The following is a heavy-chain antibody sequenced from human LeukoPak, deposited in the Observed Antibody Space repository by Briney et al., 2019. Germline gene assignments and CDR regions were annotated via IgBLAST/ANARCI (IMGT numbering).Heavy chain of an antibody. Sequence: GASVKVSCKASGYTFTSYYMHWVRQAPGQGLEWMGIISPSGGSTSYAQKFQGRVTMTRDTSTSTVYMELSSLRSEDTAVYYCARDIVVVPAASNWFDPWGQGTLVTVSS. V-gene: IGHV1-46*01. CDR3: ARDIVVVPAASNWFDP. J-gene: IGHJ5*02. D-gene: IGHD2-2*01. CDR2: ISPSGGST. CDR1: GYTFTSYY.